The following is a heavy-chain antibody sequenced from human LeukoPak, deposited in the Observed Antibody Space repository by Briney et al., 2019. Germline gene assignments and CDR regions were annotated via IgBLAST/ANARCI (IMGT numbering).Heavy chain of an antibody. V-gene: IGHV1-18*01. J-gene: IGHJ1*01. D-gene: IGHD4-23*01. CDR1: GYTFTSYG. CDR2: ISAYNGNT. Sequence: ASVKVSCKASGYTFTSYGISWVRQAPGQGLEWMGWISAYNGNTNYAQKLQGRVTMTTDTSTSTAYMELRSLRSDDTAVYYCARDYGGNSSAEYFQHWGQGTLVTVSS. CDR3: ARDYGGNSSAEYFQH.